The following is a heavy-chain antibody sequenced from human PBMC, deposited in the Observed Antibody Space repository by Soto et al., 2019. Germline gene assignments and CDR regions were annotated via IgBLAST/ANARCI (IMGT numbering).Heavy chain of an antibody. CDR2: ISGSGGRT. Sequence: GGSLRLSCAASGFTFSSYAMSWVRQAPGKGLEWVSAISGSGGRTYYADSVKGRFSISRDNSKNRLYLQMNSLRAEDTAVYYRAKASGYYDSSGHYDAFYIWGQDTMVTASS. D-gene: IGHD3-22*01. V-gene: IGHV3-23*01. J-gene: IGHJ3*02. CDR3: AKASGYYDSSGHYDAFYI. CDR1: GFTFSSYA.